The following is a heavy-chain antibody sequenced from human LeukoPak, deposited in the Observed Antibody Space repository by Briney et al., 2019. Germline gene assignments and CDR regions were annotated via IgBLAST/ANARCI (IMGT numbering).Heavy chain of an antibody. CDR2: ITWNSNIK. V-gene: IGHV3-9*01. D-gene: IGHD3-10*01. CDR1: GFSFGDYA. Sequence: GGSLRLSCAASGFSFGDYAMHWVRQAPGKGLEWVSGITWNSNIKAYADAVKGRFTVSRDNAKNSLYLQMSSLRSDDTALYYCARAPISGSYSQYFYMDVWGKGTTVTISS. J-gene: IGHJ6*03. CDR3: ARAPISGSYSQYFYMDV.